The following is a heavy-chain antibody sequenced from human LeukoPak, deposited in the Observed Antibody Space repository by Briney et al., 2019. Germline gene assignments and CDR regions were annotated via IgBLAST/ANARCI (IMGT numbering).Heavy chain of an antibody. CDR2: IIPIFGTA. CDR1: GGSFISHA. CDR3: ARGWLAETTVVTPYNY. V-gene: IGHV1-69*01. J-gene: IGHJ4*02. D-gene: IGHD4-23*01. Sequence: GSSVKVSCKASGGSFISHAINWVRQAPGQGLEWMGGIIPIFGTANYAQKFQDRVTITAVESMSTVYMELSSLRSEDTAVYYCARGWLAETTVVTPYNYWGQGTLVTVSS.